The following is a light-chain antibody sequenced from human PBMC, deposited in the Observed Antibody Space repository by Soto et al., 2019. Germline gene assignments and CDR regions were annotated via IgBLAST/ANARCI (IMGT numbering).Light chain of an antibody. CDR3: QQYGT. CDR2: DAS. Sequence: DIQMTQSPSSLSASVGDRVTITCQASQDISNYLNWYQQKPGKAPKLLIYDASNLETGVPSRFSGSGSGTAFTFTISSLQPEDIATYYCQQYGTFGQGTRLEIK. J-gene: IGKJ5*01. CDR1: QDISNY. V-gene: IGKV1-33*01.